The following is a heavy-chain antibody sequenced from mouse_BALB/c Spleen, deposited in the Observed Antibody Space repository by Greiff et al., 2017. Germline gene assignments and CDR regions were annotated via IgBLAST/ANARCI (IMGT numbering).Heavy chain of an antibody. CDR3: ARSTTVGGYAMDY. CDR2: INPYNDGT. V-gene: IGHV1-14*01. J-gene: IGHJ4*01. D-gene: IGHD1-1*01. CDR1: GYTFTSYV. Sequence: EVQLQQSGPELVKPGASVKMSCKASGYTFTSYVMHWVKQKPGQGLEWIGYINPYNDGTKYNEKFKGKATLTADKSSSTAYMQLSSLTSDDSAVYFCARSTTVGGYAMDYWGQGTSVTVSS.